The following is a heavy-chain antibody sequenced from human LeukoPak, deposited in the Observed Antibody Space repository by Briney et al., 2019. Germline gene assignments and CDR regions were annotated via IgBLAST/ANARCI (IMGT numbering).Heavy chain of an antibody. CDR1: GFAFSTYG. D-gene: IGHD1-26*01. J-gene: IGHJ4*02. CDR3: AKAYSGSYSVDY. CDR2: ISGSGDNT. Sequence: GGSLRLSCAASGFAFSTYGMTWVRQAPGKGPEWVSAISGSGDNTYSADSVKGRFTISRDNSENTLYLQMNSLRAEDTAVYYCAKAYSGSYSVDYWGQGTLVTVSS. V-gene: IGHV3-23*01.